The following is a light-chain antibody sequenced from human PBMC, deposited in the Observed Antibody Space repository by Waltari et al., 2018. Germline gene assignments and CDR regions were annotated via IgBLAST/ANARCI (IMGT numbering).Light chain of an antibody. CDR2: DVR. CDR3: SSFPGGSLV. V-gene: IGLV2-11*01. Sequence: QSALTQPRSVSGSPGQSVTISCTKTNSDIDPFNYVSWYQQHPGKAPKLVIYDVRVRPSGVPYRFSGSRSGNTASLIISGLQPEDEADYYCSSFPGGSLVFGGGTELTVL. J-gene: IGLJ2*01. CDR1: NSDIDPFNY.